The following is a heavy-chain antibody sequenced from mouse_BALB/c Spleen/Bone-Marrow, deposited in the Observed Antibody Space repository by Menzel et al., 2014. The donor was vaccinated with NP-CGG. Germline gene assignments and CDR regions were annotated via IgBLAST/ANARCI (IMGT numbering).Heavy chain of an antibody. CDR1: GYTFTEYT. Sequence: EEQLVESGLELVKPGASVKISCKTSGYTFTEYTTHWVKQSHGKRLEWFGGINTNNGGTSLNQKFKGKATLTVDKSSSTAYMELRSLTSADAAFYYCATCRVYYSANWGQGTTRTVSS. CDR2: INTNNGGT. V-gene: IGHV1-18*01. D-gene: IGHD1-1*01. J-gene: IGHJ2*01. CDR3: ATCRVYYSAN.